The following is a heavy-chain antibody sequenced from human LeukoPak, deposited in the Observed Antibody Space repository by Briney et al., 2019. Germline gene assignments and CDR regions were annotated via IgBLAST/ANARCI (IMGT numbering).Heavy chain of an antibody. CDR1: GGSISSSSYY. CDR2: IYYSGST. Sequence: PSETLSLTCTVSGGSISSSSYYWGWIRQPPGKGLEWIGSIYYSGSTYYNPSLKGRVTISVDTSKNQFSLKLSSVTAADTAVYYCAREYCSSTSCYTRDNWFDPWGQGTLVTVSS. J-gene: IGHJ5*02. D-gene: IGHD2-2*01. V-gene: IGHV4-39*07. CDR3: AREYCSSTSCYTRDNWFDP.